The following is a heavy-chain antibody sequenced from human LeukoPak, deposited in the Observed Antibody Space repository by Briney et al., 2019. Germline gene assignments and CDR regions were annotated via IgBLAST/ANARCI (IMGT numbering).Heavy chain of an antibody. J-gene: IGHJ4*02. CDR3: ARDLSWVAGILDY. CDR2: IIPILGIA. CDR1: GGTFSSYT. Sequence: SVKVACKASGGTFSSYTISWVRQAPGQGLEWMGRIIPILGIANYAQKFQGRVTITADKSTSTAYMELSSLRSEDTAVYYCARDLSWVAGILDYWGQGTLVTVSS. V-gene: IGHV1-69*04. D-gene: IGHD6-19*01.